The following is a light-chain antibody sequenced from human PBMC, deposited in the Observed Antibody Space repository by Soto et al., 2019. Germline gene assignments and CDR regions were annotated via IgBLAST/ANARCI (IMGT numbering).Light chain of an antibody. J-gene: IGKJ1*01. Sequence: DIRMTQSPSSLSAAVGDTVTITCLACHSISSHLNWYQQKPGKAPKLLIYKASSLESGVPSRFSGSGSGTEFTLTISSLQPDDFATYYCQHYNSYSEAFGQGTNVDI. CDR1: HSISSH. V-gene: IGKV1-5*03. CDR3: QHYNSYSEA. CDR2: KAS.